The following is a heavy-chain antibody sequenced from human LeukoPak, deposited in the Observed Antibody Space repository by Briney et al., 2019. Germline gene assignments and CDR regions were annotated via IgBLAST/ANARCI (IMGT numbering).Heavy chain of an antibody. J-gene: IGHJ3*02. CDR2: IYPGDSDT. CDR3: ASLSAVVVPAAAGNDAFDI. V-gene: IGHV5-51*01. CDR1: GYSFTSYW. D-gene: IGHD2-2*01. Sequence: GESLKISCKGSGYSFTSYWIGWVRQMPGKGLEWMGIIYPGDSDTRYSPSFQGQVTISADKSISTAYLQWSSLKASDTAMYYCASLSAVVVPAAAGNDAFDIWGQGTMVTVSS.